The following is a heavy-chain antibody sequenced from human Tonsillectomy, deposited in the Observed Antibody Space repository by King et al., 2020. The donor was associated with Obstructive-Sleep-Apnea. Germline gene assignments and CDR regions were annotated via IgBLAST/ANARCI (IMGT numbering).Heavy chain of an antibody. CDR3: AKYPRAEFYYSGMDV. D-gene: IGHD1-14*01. V-gene: IGHV3-23*04. CDR1: RFIFSSYA. CDR2: ISGSGDST. Sequence: VQLVESGGGLVQPGGSLRLSCATSRFIFSSYAMSWGRQAPGKGLEWVSLISGSGDSTNYADSVKGRFTISRDNSKNTLYLQMNSLRAEDTAGYYCAKYPRAEFYYSGMDVWGQGTTVSVSS. J-gene: IGHJ6*02.